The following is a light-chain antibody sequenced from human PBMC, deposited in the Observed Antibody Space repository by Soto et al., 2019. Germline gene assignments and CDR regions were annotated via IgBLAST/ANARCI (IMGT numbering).Light chain of an antibody. V-gene: IGLV2-14*01. J-gene: IGLJ2*01. CDR3: SSYTTSVTRVV. CDR1: SSDVGGYNV. Sequence: QSALTQPASVSGSPGQSITISCTGTSSDVGGYNVVSWYQQQPGKAPKLMIYEVSNRPSGVSNRFSGSKSGNTASLTISGLQAEDEAAYYCSSYTTSVTRVVFGGGTKLTVL. CDR2: EVS.